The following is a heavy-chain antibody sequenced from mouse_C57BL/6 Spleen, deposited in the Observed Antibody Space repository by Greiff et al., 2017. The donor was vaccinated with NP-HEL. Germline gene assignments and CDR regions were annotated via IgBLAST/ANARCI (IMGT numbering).Heavy chain of an antibody. CDR3: ARYDGNYEAWFAY. CDR2: IDPSDSET. Sequence: QVQLQQPGAELVRPGSSVKLSCKASGYTFTSYWMHWVKQRPIQGLEWIGNIDPSDSETHYNQKFKDKATLTVDKSSSTAYMQLSSLTSEDSAVYYCARYDGNYEAWFAYWGQGTLVTVSA. CDR1: GYTFTSYW. J-gene: IGHJ3*01. D-gene: IGHD2-3*01. V-gene: IGHV1-52*01.